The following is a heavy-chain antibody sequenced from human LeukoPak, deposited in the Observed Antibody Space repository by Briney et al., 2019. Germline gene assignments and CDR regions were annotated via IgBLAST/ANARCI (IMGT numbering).Heavy chain of an antibody. CDR3: ARKKYYGSGKGYYYYYMDV. V-gene: IGHV1-69*05. CDR1: GGTFSSYA. Sequence: ASVTVSCKASGGTFSSYAISWVRQAPGQGLEWMGGIIPIFGKANYAQKFQGRVTITTDESTSTAYMELSSLRSEDTAVYYCARKKYYGSGKGYYYYYMDVWGKGTTVTVSS. J-gene: IGHJ6*03. CDR2: IIPIFGKA. D-gene: IGHD3-10*01.